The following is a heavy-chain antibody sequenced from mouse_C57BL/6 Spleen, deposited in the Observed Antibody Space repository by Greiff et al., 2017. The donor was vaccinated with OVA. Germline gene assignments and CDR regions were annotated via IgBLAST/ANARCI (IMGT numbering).Heavy chain of an antibody. V-gene: IGHV1-5*01. J-gene: IGHJ4*01. D-gene: IGHD2-5*01. CDR3: TRSSYYSNYDYAMDY. CDR1: GYTFTSYW. Sequence: VQLKESGTVLARPGASVKMSCKTSGYTFTSYWLHWVKQRPGQGLEWIGAIYPGNSDTSYNQKFKGKAKLTAVTSASTAYMELSSLTNEDSAVYYCTRSSYYSNYDYAMDYWGQGTSVTVSS. CDR2: IYPGNSDT.